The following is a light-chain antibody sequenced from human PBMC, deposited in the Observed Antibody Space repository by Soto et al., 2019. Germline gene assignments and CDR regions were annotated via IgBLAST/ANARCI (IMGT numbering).Light chain of an antibody. J-gene: IGKJ5*01. Sequence: EIVMTQFPATLSVSPGERATLSCRASQSVSSNLAWYQQKPGQAPRLLIYGASTRATGIPARFSGSGSGTDFTLTISSLEPEDFAVYYCQQRSNWPPITFGQGTRLEIK. V-gene: IGKV3-15*01. CDR3: QQRSNWPPIT. CDR2: GAS. CDR1: QSVSSN.